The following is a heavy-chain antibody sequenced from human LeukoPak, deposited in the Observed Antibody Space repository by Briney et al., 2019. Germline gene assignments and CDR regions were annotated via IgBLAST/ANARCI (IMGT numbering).Heavy chain of an antibody. D-gene: IGHD3-3*01. J-gene: IGHJ6*02. V-gene: IGHV4-59*08. CDR2: IYYAGRT. Sequence: SETLSLTCTVSGDSINGFYWSWIRQPPGMGLECVAYIYYAGRTTYNPSLKSRVTISVDTSKNQFSLKLTSLTAPDMAVYYCARQGRFSYFGMDVWGQGTTVTVSS. CDR1: GDSINGFY. CDR3: ARQGRFSYFGMDV.